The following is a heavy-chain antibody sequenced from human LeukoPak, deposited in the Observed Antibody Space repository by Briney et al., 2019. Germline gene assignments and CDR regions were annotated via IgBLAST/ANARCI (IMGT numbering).Heavy chain of an antibody. J-gene: IGHJ4*02. CDR1: GGSISSSSHY. V-gene: IGHV4-39*01. D-gene: IGHD3-16*01. CDR2: IYYSGST. CDR3: ATYDRLGYYFDY. Sequence: NSSETLSLTCTVSGGSISSSSHYWGWIRQPPGKGLEWIGSIYYSGSTYYNPSLKSRVTISVDTSKNQFSLKLSSVTAADTAVYYCATYDRLGYYFDYWGQGTLVTVSS.